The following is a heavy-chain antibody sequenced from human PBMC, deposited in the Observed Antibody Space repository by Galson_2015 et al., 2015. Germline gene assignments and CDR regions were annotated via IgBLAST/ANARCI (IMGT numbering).Heavy chain of an antibody. V-gene: IGHV5-51*01. CDR2: IYPGDSDT. J-gene: IGHJ3*02. D-gene: IGHD6-19*01. CDR3: ARHMAVSSGWYGDAFDI. Sequence: QSGAEMKKPGESLKISCKGSGYSFTSYWIGWVRQMPGKGLEWMGIIYPGDSDTRYSPSFQGQVTISADKSISTAYLQWSSLKASDTAMYYCARHMAVSSGWYGDAFDIWGQGTMVTVSS. CDR1: GYSFTSYW.